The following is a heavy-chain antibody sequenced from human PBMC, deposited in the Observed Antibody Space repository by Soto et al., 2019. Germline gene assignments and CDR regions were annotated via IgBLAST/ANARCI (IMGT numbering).Heavy chain of an antibody. D-gene: IGHD4-17*01. CDR2: ISGSGGST. CDR1: GFTFSSYA. Sequence: EVQLLESGGGLVQPGGSLRLSCAASGFTFSSYAMSWVRQAPGKGLEWVSAISGSGGSTYSADSVKGRFTISRDNSKNPLHLQMYSVKAADTAVYYWAKDPYPRLRWHGYWGQGTLLTVSA. CDR3: AKDPYPRLRWHGY. J-gene: IGHJ4*02. V-gene: IGHV3-23*01.